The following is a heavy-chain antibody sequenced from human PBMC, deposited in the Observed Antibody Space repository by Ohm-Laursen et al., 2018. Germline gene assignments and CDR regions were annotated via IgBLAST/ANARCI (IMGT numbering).Heavy chain of an antibody. D-gene: IGHD1-26*01. J-gene: IGHJ4*02. CDR1: GFTVSSNY. CDR3: SGGSYSLY. CDR2: INSDGSST. V-gene: IGHV3-74*01. Sequence: SLRLSCAASGFTVSSNYMSWVRQAPGKGLVWVSRINSDGSSTSYADSVKGRFTISRDNAKNTLYLQMNSLRAEDTAVYYCSGGSYSLYWGQGTLVTVSS.